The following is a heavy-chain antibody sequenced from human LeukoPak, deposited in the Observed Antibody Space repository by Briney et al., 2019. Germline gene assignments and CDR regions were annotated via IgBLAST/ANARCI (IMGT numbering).Heavy chain of an antibody. V-gene: IGHV3-23*01. CDR1: GFTFSSYA. D-gene: IGHD3-22*01. CDR3: AKDRYYDSSGYPGDY. CDR2: ISGSGGST. J-gene: IGHJ4*02. Sequence: GGSLRPSCAASGFTFSSYAMSWVRQAPGKGLEWVTAISGSGGSTYYADSVKGRFTISRDSSKNTLYLQMNSLRAEDTAVYYCAKDRYYDSSGYPGDYWGQGSLVTVSS.